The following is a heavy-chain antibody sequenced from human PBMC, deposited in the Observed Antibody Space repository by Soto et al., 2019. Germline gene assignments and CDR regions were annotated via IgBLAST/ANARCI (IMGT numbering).Heavy chain of an antibody. CDR3: AKGGRQWPVTSDFNY. CDR1: GFTFSDYA. V-gene: IGHV3-30*18. Sequence: VQLVESGGGVVQPGRSLRLSCAASGFTFSDYAMHWVRQAPGKGLEWVAVVSHDGRNTHYADSVKGRFTISRASSKNTLSLEMTSLRAEDTAVYYCAKGGRQWPVTSDFNYWGQGALVTVSS. D-gene: IGHD6-19*01. CDR2: VSHDGRNT. J-gene: IGHJ4*02.